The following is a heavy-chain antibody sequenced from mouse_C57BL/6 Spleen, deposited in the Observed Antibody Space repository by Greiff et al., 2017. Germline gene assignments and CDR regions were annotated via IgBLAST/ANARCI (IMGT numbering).Heavy chain of an antibody. J-gene: IGHJ4*01. CDR1: GYTFTSYW. V-gene: IGHV1-74*01. CDR2: IYPSDSDT. D-gene: IGHD2-3*01. Sequence: QVQLQQPGAELVKPGASVKLSCKASGYTFTSYWMHWVKQRPGQGLEWIGKIYPSDSDTNYNQKFKGKATLTVDKSSSPAYMQLSSLTSKYSAVYYGATEGHYIYYAMDYWGQGTTVTVSS. CDR3: ATEGHYIYYAMDY.